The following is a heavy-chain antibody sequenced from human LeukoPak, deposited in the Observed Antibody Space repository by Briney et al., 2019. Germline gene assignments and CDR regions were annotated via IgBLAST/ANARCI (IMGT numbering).Heavy chain of an antibody. D-gene: IGHD4-23*01. CDR1: GASITSHH. CDR2: IFHTGST. CDR3: ARWSDTYRAFDY. J-gene: IGHJ4*02. V-gene: IGHV4-59*11. Sequence: SETLSLTCTVSGASITSHHWNWIRQPARKGLEWIGYIFHTGSTNSNPSLKSRVTKSVDTSKNQFSLKVTSVTAADTAVYYCARWSDTYRAFDYCGQGILVTVSS.